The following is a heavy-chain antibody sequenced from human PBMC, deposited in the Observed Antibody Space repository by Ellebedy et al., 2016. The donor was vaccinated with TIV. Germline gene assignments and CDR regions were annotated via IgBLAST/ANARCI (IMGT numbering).Heavy chain of an antibody. CDR2: ISDSGSNT. J-gene: IGHJ4*02. CDR3: AKGWLGAGAGTDFDY. D-gene: IGHD6-13*01. Sequence: GESLKISXAASGFPFSSYAMSWVRQPPGKGLEWVSSISDSGSNTYYADSVRGRFTFSRDNSKNTLYLQMISLRAEDTAVYYCAKGWLGAGAGTDFDYWGRGTLVTVSS. CDR1: GFPFSSYA. V-gene: IGHV3-23*01.